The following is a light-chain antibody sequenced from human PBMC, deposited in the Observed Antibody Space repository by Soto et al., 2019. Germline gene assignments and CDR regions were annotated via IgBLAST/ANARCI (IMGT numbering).Light chain of an antibody. J-gene: IGLJ3*02. V-gene: IGLV4-69*01. CDR2: LNSDGSH. CDR3: QTGGTGLLV. Sequence: QSVLTQSPSASASPGASVTLTCTLSSGHSSYAIAWHQQQPEKGPRSLMKLNSDGSHRKGDGLPDRFSGSSSGAERHLTISSLQSEDEADYSCQTGGTGLLVFGGGTKLTVL. CDR1: SGHSSYA.